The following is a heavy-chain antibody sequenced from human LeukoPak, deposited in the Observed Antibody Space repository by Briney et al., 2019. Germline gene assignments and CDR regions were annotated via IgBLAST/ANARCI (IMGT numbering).Heavy chain of an antibody. CDR3: AKTKWVIIGLESNAFDI. D-gene: IGHD3/OR15-3a*01. J-gene: IGHJ3*02. V-gene: IGHV3-66*01. Sequence: GGSLRLSCAASGFIVSSNYMSWVRQAPGKGLEWVSVLYSGGSTYYADSVKGRFTISRDNSKNTLYLQMNSLRAEDTAVYYCAKTKWVIIGLESNAFDIWGQGTMVTVSS. CDR1: GFIVSSNY. CDR2: LYSGGST.